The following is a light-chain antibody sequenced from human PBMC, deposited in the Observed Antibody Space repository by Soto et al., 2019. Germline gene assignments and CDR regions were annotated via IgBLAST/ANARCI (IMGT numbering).Light chain of an antibody. CDR3: QQYGSSPI. J-gene: IGKJ2*01. CDR1: QSVSSSY. Sequence: EIVLTQSPGTLSLSPGERATLSCRASQSVSSSYLAWYQQKPSQAPRLLIYGASSRATGIPDRFSGSGSGTDFTLTISRLEPEDFALYYCQQYGSSPIFGQGTKLEIK. V-gene: IGKV3-20*01. CDR2: GAS.